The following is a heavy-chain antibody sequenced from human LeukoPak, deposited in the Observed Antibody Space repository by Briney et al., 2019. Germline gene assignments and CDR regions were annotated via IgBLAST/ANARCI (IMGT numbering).Heavy chain of an antibody. CDR2: INHSGST. Sequence: PSETLSLTCAVYGGSFSGYYWSWIRQPPGKGLEWIGEINHSGSTNYNPSLKSRVTTSVDTSKNQFSLKLSSVTAADTAVYYCARLNGSGSFDYWGQGTLVTVSS. D-gene: IGHD3-10*01. V-gene: IGHV4-34*01. J-gene: IGHJ4*02. CDR1: GGSFSGYY. CDR3: ARLNGSGSFDY.